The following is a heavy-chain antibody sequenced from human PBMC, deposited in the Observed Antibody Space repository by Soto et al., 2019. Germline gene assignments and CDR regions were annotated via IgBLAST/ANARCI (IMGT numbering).Heavy chain of an antibody. D-gene: IGHD3-10*01. J-gene: IGHJ4*02. V-gene: IGHV3-23*01. CDR2: ISGSGDST. Sequence: EVQLLESGGGLVQPGGSLRLSCAASGFTFRSYAMSWVRQAPGKGLEWVSAISGSGDSTYYADSVKGRFTISRHNSKNTLSLQMNRLRAEDTAVYYCAKDHYYGSHNYYIPANFDDWGQGTLVTVSS. CDR3: AKDHYYGSHNYYIPANFDD. CDR1: GFTFRSYA.